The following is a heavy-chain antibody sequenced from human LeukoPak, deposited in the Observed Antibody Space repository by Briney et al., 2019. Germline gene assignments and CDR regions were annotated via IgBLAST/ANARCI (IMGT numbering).Heavy chain of an antibody. Sequence: GGSLRLSCAASGFTFSSYNMNWVRQAPGKGLEWVSSISSSGDFKYYADSLKGQFTISRDNAKNSLYLQMNSLRAEDTAVYYCATYDYGDYAFLIWGQGTMVTVSS. V-gene: IGHV3-21*01. D-gene: IGHD4-17*01. CDR1: GFTFSSYN. CDR3: ATYDYGDYAFLI. J-gene: IGHJ3*02. CDR2: ISSSGDFK.